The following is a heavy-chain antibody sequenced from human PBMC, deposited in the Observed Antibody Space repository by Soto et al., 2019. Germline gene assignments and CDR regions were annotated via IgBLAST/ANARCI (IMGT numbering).Heavy chain of an antibody. D-gene: IGHD6-19*01. V-gene: IGHV4-59*01. CDR1: GGSISSYY. J-gene: IGHJ4*02. CDR2: IYYSGST. CDR3: ARDKIRSGLDY. Sequence: SETLSLTCTVSGGSISSYYWSWIRQPPGKGLEWIGYIYYSGSTNYNPSLKSRVTISVDTSKNQFSLKLSSVTAADTAVYYCARDKIRSGLDYWGQGTLVTSPQ.